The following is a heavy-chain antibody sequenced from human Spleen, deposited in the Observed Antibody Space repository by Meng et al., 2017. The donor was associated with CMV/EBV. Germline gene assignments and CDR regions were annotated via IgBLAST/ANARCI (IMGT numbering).Heavy chain of an antibody. Sequence: GESLKISCKGSGYSFTSHWIGWIRQMPGKGLEWMGIIYPGYSDTRYSPSFQGQVIISSAKSISTAYLQWSGLKASDTATYYCARLESVVNSLDYWGQGTLVTV. CDR1: GYSFTSHW. CDR2: IYPGYSDT. V-gene: IGHV5-51*01. CDR3: ARLESVVNSLDY. J-gene: IGHJ4*02.